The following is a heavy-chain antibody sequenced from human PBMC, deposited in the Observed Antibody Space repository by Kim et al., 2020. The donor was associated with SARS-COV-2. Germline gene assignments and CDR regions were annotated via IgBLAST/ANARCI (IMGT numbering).Heavy chain of an antibody. J-gene: IGHJ6*02. Sequence: GGSLRLSCAASGFTFDDYAMHWVRQAPGKGLEWVSLISGDGGSTYYADSVKGRFTISRDNSKNSLYLQMNSLRTEDTALYYCANANSRSTTDNGMDVWGQGATVTVSS. V-gene: IGHV3-43*02. D-gene: IGHD4-17*01. CDR1: GFTFDDYA. CDR3: ANANSRSTTDNGMDV. CDR2: ISGDGGST.